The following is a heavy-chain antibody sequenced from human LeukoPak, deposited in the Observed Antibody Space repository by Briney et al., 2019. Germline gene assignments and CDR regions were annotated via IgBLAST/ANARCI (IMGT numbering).Heavy chain of an antibody. D-gene: IGHD6-19*01. CDR1: GFSLSTSGVG. Sequence: ESGPTLVKPTQTLTLTCTFSGFSLSTSGVGVGWIRQPPGKALEWLALIYWDDDKSYRPSLKSRLTITKDTSKNQVVLTMTNMDPVDTATYYCARNPRSSGRLPFDYWGQGTLVTVSS. J-gene: IGHJ4*02. CDR2: IYWDDDK. V-gene: IGHV2-5*02. CDR3: ARNPRSSGRLPFDY.